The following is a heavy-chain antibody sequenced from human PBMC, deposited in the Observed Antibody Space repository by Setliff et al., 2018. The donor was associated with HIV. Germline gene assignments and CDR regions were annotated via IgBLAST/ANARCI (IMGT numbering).Heavy chain of an antibody. CDR1: GFTFSDYP. D-gene: IGHD3-3*01. CDR3: AKGSGKITIYYYYMDV. CDR2: IYPDSNNI. V-gene: IGHV3-48*01. J-gene: IGHJ6*03. Sequence: PGGSLRLSCAASGFTFSDYPMNWVRQAPGKGLEWVSHIYPDSNNIDYTDSVKGRFTISRDNAKNSLYLQMNSLRAEDAAVYYCAKGSGKITIYYYYMDVWGKGTTVTVSS.